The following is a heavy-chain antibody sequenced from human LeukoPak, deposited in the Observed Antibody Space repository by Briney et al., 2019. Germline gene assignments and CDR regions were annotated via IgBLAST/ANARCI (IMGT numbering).Heavy chain of an antibody. J-gene: IGHJ4*02. D-gene: IGHD2-2*01. CDR2: INHSGST. V-gene: IGHV4-34*01. CDR1: GGSFSGYY. CDR3: VVVPAAMNDY. Sequence: KTSETLSLTCAVYGGSFSGYYWSWIRQPPGKGLEWIEEINHSGSTNYNPSLKSRVTISVDTSKNQFSLKLSSVTAADTAVYYCVVVPAAMNDYWGQGTLVTVSS.